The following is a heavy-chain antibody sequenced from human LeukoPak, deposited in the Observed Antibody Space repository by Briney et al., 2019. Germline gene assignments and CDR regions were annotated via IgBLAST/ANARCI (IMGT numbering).Heavy chain of an antibody. Sequence: PGGSLRLSCVASGFTFSSYAMHWVRQTPGKGLEYVSGINSNGGSTHYANSVKGRFTISRDNSKHTLYLQMGSLRTEDMAVYYCARAAMVTAESAFGYWGQGTLVTVSS. CDR3: ARAAMVTAESAFGY. V-gene: IGHV3-64*01. D-gene: IGHD2-21*02. J-gene: IGHJ4*02. CDR2: INSNGGST. CDR1: GFTFSSYA.